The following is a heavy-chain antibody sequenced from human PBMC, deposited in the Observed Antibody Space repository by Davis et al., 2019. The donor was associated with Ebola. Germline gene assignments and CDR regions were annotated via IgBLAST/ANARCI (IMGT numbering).Heavy chain of an antibody. CDR1: GDSISGSH. CDR3: ARHRFGNTYYFDF. V-gene: IGHV4-59*08. CDR2: IYCSGTS. Sequence: GSLRLSCTVSGDSISGSHWSWIRQPPGKGLEWIGSIYCSGTSNYNPSLKSRVTISLDPSKNQFSLKLNSVTAADTAVYYCARHRFGNTYYFDFWGQGALVTISS. D-gene: IGHD3-16*01. J-gene: IGHJ4*02.